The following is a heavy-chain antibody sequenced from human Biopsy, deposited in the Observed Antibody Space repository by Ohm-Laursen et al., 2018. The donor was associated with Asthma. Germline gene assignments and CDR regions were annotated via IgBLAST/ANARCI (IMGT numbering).Heavy chain of an antibody. CDR2: VYWTGST. V-gene: IGHV4-59*01. D-gene: IGHD6-19*01. Sequence: GTLSLTCSVYGGSISSFYWSWIRQSPEKGLEWMGYVYWTGSTNYNPSLKSRVTVSVDTSKNRIFLELTSVTAADTAVYYCVRAVRNEQWLAPFDYWGQGKPVTVSS. CDR3: VRAVRNEQWLAPFDY. J-gene: IGHJ4*02. CDR1: GGSISSFY.